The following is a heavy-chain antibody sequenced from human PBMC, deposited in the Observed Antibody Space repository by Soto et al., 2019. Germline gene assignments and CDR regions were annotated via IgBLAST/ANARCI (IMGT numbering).Heavy chain of an antibody. V-gene: IGHV3-7*01. CDR3: SRSLNA. CDR1: GFTFSTYW. Sequence: GGSLRLSCAASGFTFSTYWMDWVRQTPGKGLEWVANINQDGSEKNYVDPVKGRFTISRDNAKNSLYLQMSSLTADDSALYYCSRSLNAWGQGTLVTVSS. CDR2: INQDGSEK. J-gene: IGHJ5*02. D-gene: IGHD2-8*01.